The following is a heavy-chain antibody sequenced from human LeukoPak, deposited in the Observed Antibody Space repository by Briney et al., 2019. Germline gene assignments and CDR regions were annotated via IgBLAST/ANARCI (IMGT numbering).Heavy chain of an antibody. CDR3: ARTERPSIAAAGTAIDY. J-gene: IGHJ4*02. V-gene: IGHV3-21*01. CDR1: GFTVSSNY. CDR2: ISSSSSYI. Sequence: GGSLRLSCAASGFTVSSNYMNWVRQAPGKGLEWVSSISSSSSYIYYADSVKGRFTISRDNAKNSLYLQMNSLRAEDTAVYYCARTERPSIAAAGTAIDYWGQGTLVTVSS. D-gene: IGHD6-13*01.